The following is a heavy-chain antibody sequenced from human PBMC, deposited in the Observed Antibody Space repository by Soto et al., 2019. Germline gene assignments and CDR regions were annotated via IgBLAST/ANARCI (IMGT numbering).Heavy chain of an antibody. V-gene: IGHV3-21*01. CDR3: ARDPSYGDYGYWYFDL. D-gene: IGHD4-17*01. J-gene: IGHJ2*01. Sequence: GGSLRLSCAASGFTFSSYSMNWVRQAPGKGLEWVSSISSSSSYIYYADSVKGRFTISRDNAKNSLYLQMNSLRAEDTAVYYCARDPSYGDYGYWYFDLWGRGTLVTVSS. CDR1: GFTFSSYS. CDR2: ISSSSSYI.